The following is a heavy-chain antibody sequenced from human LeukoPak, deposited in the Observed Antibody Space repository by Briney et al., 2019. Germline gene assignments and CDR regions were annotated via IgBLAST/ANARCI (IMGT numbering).Heavy chain of an antibody. CDR1: GFTFSSHT. Sequence: PGGSLRLSCAASGFTFSSHTINWIRQAPGKGLEWVSSISRSSTYVKYADSVKGRFTISRDNAKNSLYLQMNSLRAEDTAVYYCARGVQLERLGDYWGQGTLVTVSS. CDR3: ARGVQLERLGDY. J-gene: IGHJ4*02. CDR2: ISRSSTYV. D-gene: IGHD1-1*01. V-gene: IGHV3-21*04.